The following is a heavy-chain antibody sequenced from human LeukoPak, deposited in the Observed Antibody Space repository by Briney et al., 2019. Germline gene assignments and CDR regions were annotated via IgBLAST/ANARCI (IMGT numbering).Heavy chain of an antibody. J-gene: IGHJ6*02. CDR1: GYSFTSYW. CDR2: IYPGDSDT. Sequence: GESLKISCKGSGYSFTSYWIGWVRQMPGKGLEWMGIIYPGDSDTRYSPSFQGQVTISADKSISTAYLQWSSLKASDTAMYYCARRSVGYFRPYYYYGMDVWGQGTTVTVSS. CDR3: ARRSVGYFRPYYYYGMDV. D-gene: IGHD2-15*01. V-gene: IGHV5-51*01.